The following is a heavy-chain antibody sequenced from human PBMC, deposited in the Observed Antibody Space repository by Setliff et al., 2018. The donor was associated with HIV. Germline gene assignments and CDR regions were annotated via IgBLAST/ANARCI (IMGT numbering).Heavy chain of an antibody. J-gene: IGHJ1*01. Sequence: SETLSLTCTVSGGSIKSSSYYWGWIRQPPGKGLEWIGSIYYSGNTHYNPSLKSRVTILEDTSRNQFSLRLSSVTAADTAIYYCARVPTSSWYVTTQRTKEYFHHWGQGTLVTVSS. D-gene: IGHD6-13*01. CDR2: IYYSGNT. V-gene: IGHV4-39*07. CDR1: GGSIKSSSYY. CDR3: ARVPTSSWYVTTQRTKEYFHH.